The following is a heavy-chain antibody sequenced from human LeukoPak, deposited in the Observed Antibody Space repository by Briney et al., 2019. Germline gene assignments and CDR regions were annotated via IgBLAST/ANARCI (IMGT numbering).Heavy chain of an antibody. V-gene: IGHV3-30*18. CDR3: AKAVDCSGGSCYSRWFDP. CDR2: ISYDGGNK. CDR1: GFTFSSYG. Sequence: GGSLRLSYAASGFTFSSYGMHWVRQAPGKGLEWVAVISYDGGNKYYADSVKGRFTISRDNSKNTLYLQMNSLRAEDTAVYYCAKAVDCSGGSCYSRWFDPWGQGTLVTVSS. D-gene: IGHD2-15*01. J-gene: IGHJ5*02.